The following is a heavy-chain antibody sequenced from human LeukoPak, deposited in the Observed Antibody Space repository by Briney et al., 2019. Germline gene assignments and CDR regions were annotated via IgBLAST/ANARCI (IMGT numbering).Heavy chain of an antibody. CDR1: GYTFTGYY. J-gene: IGHJ3*02. V-gene: IGHV1-2*04. Sequence: GASVRVSCKASGYTFTGYYMHWVRQAPGQGLEWMGWINPNSGGTNYAQKFQGWVTMTRDTSISTAYMELSRLRSEDTAVYYCATAFNFDDADAFDIWGQGTMVTVSS. D-gene: IGHD3-9*01. CDR3: ATAFNFDDADAFDI. CDR2: INPNSGGT.